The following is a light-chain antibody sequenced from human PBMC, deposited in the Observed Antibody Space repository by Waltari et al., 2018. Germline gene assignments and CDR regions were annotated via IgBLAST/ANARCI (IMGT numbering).Light chain of an antibody. CDR2: WAS. J-gene: IGKJ1*01. V-gene: IGKV4-1*01. CDR3: QQYYSTPWT. Sequence: DIVMTQSPDSLAVSLGERATINCKTSQSVLYSSNKKNHLAWYQQKPGQPPKLLIHWASTRESGVPDRFGGSGSGTDFTLTISSLQAEDVAVYYCQQYYSTPWTFGQGTKVEIK. CDR1: QSVLYSSNKKNH.